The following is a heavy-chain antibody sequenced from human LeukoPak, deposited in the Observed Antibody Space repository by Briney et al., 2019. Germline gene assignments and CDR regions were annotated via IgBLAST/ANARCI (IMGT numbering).Heavy chain of an antibody. CDR3: ARASLGGTHNWFDP. J-gene: IGHJ5*02. Sequence: AGGSLRLSCAASGFTFSSYSMNWVRQAPGKGLEWVSSISSSSSYIYYADSVKGRFTISRDNAKNSLYLQMNSLRAEDTAVYYCARASLGGTHNWFDPWGQGTLVTVSS. V-gene: IGHV3-21*01. CDR1: GFTFSSYS. D-gene: IGHD1-7*01. CDR2: ISSSSSYI.